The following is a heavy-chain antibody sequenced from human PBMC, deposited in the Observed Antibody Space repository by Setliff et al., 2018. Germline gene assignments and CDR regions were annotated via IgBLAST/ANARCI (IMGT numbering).Heavy chain of an antibody. Sequence: PSETLSLTCAVYGGSFSGYYWSWIRQPPGKGLEWMGEINHSGSTNYNPSLKSRVTISVDTSKNQFSLKLSSVTAADTAVYYCARSGYYDFWSGFLNDAFDIWGQGTMVTVSS. J-gene: IGHJ3*02. CDR3: ARSGYYDFWSGFLNDAFDI. CDR2: INHSGST. CDR1: GGSFSGYY. V-gene: IGHV4-34*01. D-gene: IGHD3-3*01.